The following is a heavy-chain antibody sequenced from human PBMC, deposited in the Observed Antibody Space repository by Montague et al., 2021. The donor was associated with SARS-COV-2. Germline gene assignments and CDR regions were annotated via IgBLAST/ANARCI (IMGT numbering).Heavy chain of an antibody. CDR1: GDSVSSNTVA. Sequence: CAISGDSVSSNTVAWNWFRQSPSRGLEWLGRTYYRSKWYNDYAVSMQSRVTINPDTSKNQFSLHVNSVTPEDTAVCYCARDSEYSTDYWGQGLLVTVSS. CDR3: ARDSEYSTDY. D-gene: IGHD6-6*01. CDR2: TYYRSKWYN. V-gene: IGHV6-1*01. J-gene: IGHJ4*02.